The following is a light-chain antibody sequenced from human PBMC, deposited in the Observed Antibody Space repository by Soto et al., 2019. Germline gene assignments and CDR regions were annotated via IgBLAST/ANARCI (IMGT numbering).Light chain of an antibody. Sequence: DIQMTQSPSSVSASVGDIVSITCRACQGISSWLAWYQRKPGKAPKLLIYTVSSLQSGVPSRFSGSGSGTDFTLTISSLQPEDVATYCCQQANSFPLSFGGGTKVEIK. J-gene: IGKJ4*01. CDR2: TVS. CDR3: QQANSFPLS. V-gene: IGKV1-12*01. CDR1: QGISSW.